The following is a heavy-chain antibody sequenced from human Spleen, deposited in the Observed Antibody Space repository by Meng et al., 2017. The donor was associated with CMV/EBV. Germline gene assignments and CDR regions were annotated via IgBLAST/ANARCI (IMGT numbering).Heavy chain of an antibody. CDR1: GYTFTGYY. Sequence: ASVKVSCKASGYTFTGYYMHWVRQAPGQGLEWMGWINPNNGDTNYAQKFQGRVTLTRNTSITTAYMELSSLRSDDTAVYYCARDSRTFDDWGQGTLVTVSS. CDR2: INPNNGDT. J-gene: IGHJ4*02. CDR3: ARDSRTFDD. V-gene: IGHV1-2*02. D-gene: IGHD2-8*01.